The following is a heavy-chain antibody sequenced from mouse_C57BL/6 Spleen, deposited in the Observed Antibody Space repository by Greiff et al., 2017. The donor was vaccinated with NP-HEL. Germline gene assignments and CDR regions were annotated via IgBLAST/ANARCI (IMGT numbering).Heavy chain of an antibody. Sequence: DVQLVESGGGLVQPGGSLSLSCAASGFTFTDYYMSWVRQPPGKALEWLGFIRNKANGYTTEYSASVKGRFTISRDNSQSILYLQMNALRAEDSATYYCARSIYDGYYGYAMDYWGQGTSVTVSS. J-gene: IGHJ4*01. CDR1: GFTFTDYY. CDR3: ARSIYDGYYGYAMDY. V-gene: IGHV7-3*01. D-gene: IGHD2-3*01. CDR2: IRNKANGYTT.